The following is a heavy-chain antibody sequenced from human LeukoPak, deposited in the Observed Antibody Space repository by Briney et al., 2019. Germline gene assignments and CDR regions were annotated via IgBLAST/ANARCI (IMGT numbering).Heavy chain of an antibody. J-gene: IGHJ4*02. CDR2: INPNSGGT. V-gene: IGHV1-2*04. CDR1: GYTFTGYY. CDR3: ARTYYYGSGSYPLDY. D-gene: IGHD3-10*01. Sequence: GASVKVSCKASGYTFTGYYMHWVRQAPGQGLEWMGWINPNSGGTNYAQKFQGWVTMTRDTSISTAYMELSRLRSDDTAVYYCARTYYYGSGSYPLDYWGQGTLVIVSS.